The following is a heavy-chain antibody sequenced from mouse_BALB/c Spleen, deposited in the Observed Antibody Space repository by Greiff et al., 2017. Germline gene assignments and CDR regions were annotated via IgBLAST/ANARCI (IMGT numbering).Heavy chain of an antibody. D-gene: IGHD1-1*01. CDR3: ARDHSYYYSSSYDYAMDY. J-gene: IGHJ4*01. CDR2: IRNKANGYTT. V-gene: IGHV7-3*02. CDR1: GFTFTDYY. Sequence: DVKLVESGGGLVQPGGSLRLSCATSGFTFTDYYMSWVRQPPGKALEWLGFIRNKANGYTTEYSASVKGRFTISRDNSQSILYLQMNTLRAEDSATYYCARDHSYYYSSSYDYAMDYWGQGTSVTVSS.